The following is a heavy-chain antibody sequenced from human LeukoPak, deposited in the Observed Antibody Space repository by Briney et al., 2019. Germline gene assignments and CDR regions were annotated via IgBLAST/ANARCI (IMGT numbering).Heavy chain of an antibody. J-gene: IGHJ5*02. CDR1: GGTFSSYA. CDR2: IIPIFGTA. V-gene: IGHV1-69*13. D-gene: IGHD3-22*01. CDR3: AKDGGYTMIVGRNWFDP. Sequence: SVKVSGKSAGGTFSSYAISWVGQAAGQGGEGVGGIIPIFGTATYAQKFQGSVTIPADESTSKAYMELSSLRSEATAVYYCAKDGGYTMIVGRNWFDPWGQGTLVTVSS.